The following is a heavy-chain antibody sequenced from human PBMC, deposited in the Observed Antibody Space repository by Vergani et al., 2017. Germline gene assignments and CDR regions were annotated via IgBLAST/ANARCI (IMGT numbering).Heavy chain of an antibody. Sequence: EVQLVESGGGLVQPGGSLRLSCAASGFPFSSYSMNWVRQAPGKGLEWVSYISSSSSTLYYADSVKGRFTISRDNAKNPLYLQMNSLGAEDTAVYYCARDGRYYYYMDVWGKGTTVTVSS. J-gene: IGHJ6*03. V-gene: IGHV3-48*01. CDR1: GFPFSSYS. CDR2: ISSSSSTL. CDR3: ARDGRYYYYMDV.